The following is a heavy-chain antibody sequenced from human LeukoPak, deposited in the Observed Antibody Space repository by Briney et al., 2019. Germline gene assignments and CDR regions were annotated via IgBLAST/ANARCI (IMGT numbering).Heavy chain of an antibody. V-gene: IGHV3-66*01. CDR2: IYSGGST. Sequence: GGSLRLSCAASGFTVSSNYMSWVRQAPGKGLEGVSVIYSGGSTYYADSVKGRFTISRDNSKNTLYLQMNSLRAEDTAVYYCTRDVVATISESYGMDVWGQGTTVTVSS. CDR3: TRDVVATISESYGMDV. D-gene: IGHD5-12*01. J-gene: IGHJ6*02. CDR1: GFTVSSNY.